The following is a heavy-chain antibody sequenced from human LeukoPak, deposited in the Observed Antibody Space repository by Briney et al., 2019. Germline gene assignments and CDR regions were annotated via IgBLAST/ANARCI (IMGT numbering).Heavy chain of an antibody. Sequence: GGSLRLSCAASGFTFSNYAMTWVRQAQGKGLQWVSAITGSGGSTSYADSVKGRFAISRDNSKNTLYLQMNSLRAEDTAVYYCATLMRGPTGYSGYGGEDYWGQGTLVTVSS. CDR2: ITGSGGST. V-gene: IGHV3-23*01. CDR1: GFTFSNYA. D-gene: IGHD5-12*01. CDR3: ATLMRGPTGYSGYGGEDY. J-gene: IGHJ4*02.